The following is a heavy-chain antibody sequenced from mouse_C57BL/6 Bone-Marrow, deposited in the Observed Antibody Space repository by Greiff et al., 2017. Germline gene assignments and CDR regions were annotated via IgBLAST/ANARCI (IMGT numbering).Heavy chain of an antibody. D-gene: IGHD2-1*01. CDR2: IDPSDSYT. Sequence: QVQLQQPGAELVMPGASVKLSCKASGYTFTSYWMHCVKQRPGQGLEWIGEIDPSDSYTNYNQKFKGKSTLTVDQSSSTAYMQLSSLTSEDSAVDYCARGRGNYGFDYWGQGTTLTVSS. CDR3: ARGRGNYGFDY. CDR1: GYTFTSYW. J-gene: IGHJ2*01. V-gene: IGHV1-69*01.